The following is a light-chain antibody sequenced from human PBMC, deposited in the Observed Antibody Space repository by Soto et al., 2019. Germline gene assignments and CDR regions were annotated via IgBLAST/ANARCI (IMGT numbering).Light chain of an antibody. V-gene: IGKV3-15*01. J-gene: IGKJ4*01. CDR2: DAS. Sequence: EIVMTQSPATLSVSPGERATLSCRASQSVNSNLAWYRQNPGQAPRLLISDASTRATGVPARFSGSGSGTEFTLTISSLQSEDSGIYYCQQYNFWPPLTFGGGTKVAIK. CDR3: QQYNFWPPLT. CDR1: QSVNSN.